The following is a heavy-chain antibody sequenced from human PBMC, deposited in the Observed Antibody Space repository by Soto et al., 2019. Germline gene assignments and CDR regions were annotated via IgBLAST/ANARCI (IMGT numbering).Heavy chain of an antibody. CDR2: IYYTGST. V-gene: IGHV4-59*01. CDR3: ARALRGVVVVDASEMDV. CDR1: GGSISSDY. D-gene: IGHD2-15*01. Sequence: QVQLQESGPGLVKPSETLSLTCSVSGGSISSDYWSWIRQPPGKGLEWIGYIYYTGSTNYNPSLKCRVAISLDPSKNQSSLNVRSVTDAYTALYYWARALRGVVVVDASEMDVCGQGNTVTVSS. J-gene: IGHJ6*02.